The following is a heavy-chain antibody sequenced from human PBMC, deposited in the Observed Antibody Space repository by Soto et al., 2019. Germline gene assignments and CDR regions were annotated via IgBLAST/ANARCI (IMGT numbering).Heavy chain of an antibody. D-gene: IGHD6-6*01. V-gene: IGHV4-39*01. CDR1: CGSISSSSYY. CDR3: ARQRDSSSSSWFDP. J-gene: IGHJ5*02. Sequence: SETLSLTCTVSCGSISSSSYYWGWIRQPPGKGLEWIGSIYYSGSTYYNPSLKSRVTISVDTSKNQFSLKLSSVTAADTAVYYCARQRDSSSSSWFDPWGQGTLVTVSS. CDR2: IYYSGST.